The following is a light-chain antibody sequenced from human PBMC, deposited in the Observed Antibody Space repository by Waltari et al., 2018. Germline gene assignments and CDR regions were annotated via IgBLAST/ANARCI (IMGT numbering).Light chain of an antibody. CDR1: SSDVSNSTL. Sequence: QSALTPPASVSGSPGQSLTIPCTGPSSDVSNSTLLSWYQQYPDTAPKLMIYEVSKRPSGVSSRFSGSKSGNTASLTISGLQAEDEAEYYCCSYAGYTSLLFGGGTKLTVL. V-gene: IGLV2-23*02. J-gene: IGLJ2*01. CDR2: EVS. CDR3: CSYAGYTSLL.